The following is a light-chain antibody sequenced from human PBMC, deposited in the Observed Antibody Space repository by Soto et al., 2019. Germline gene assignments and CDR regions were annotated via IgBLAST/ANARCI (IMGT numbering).Light chain of an antibody. CDR2: GAS. J-gene: IGKJ3*01. Sequence: EIVLTQSPGTLSLSPGERATLSCRASQSVSSSYLGWYQQKPGQAPRLLIYGASSRATGIPDRFSGSGSGKYFTLTISRLEPEDFAVYYCQQYGSSPVTFGPGTKVDIK. CDR1: QSVSSSY. CDR3: QQYGSSPVT. V-gene: IGKV3-20*01.